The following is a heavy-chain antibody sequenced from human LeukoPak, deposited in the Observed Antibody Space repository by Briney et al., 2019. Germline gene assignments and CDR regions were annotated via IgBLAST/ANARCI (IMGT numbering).Heavy chain of an antibody. J-gene: IGHJ4*02. CDR3: AKGYDSSGYYSEAPGY. D-gene: IGHD3-22*01. V-gene: IGHV3-23*01. CDR1: GFTVSSNY. CDR2: ISGSGGST. Sequence: GGSLRLSCAASGFTVSSNYMSWVRQAPGKGLEWVSAISGSGGSTYYADSVKGQFTISRDNSKNTLYLQMNSLRAEDTAVYYCAKGYDSSGYYSEAPGYWGQGTLVTVSS.